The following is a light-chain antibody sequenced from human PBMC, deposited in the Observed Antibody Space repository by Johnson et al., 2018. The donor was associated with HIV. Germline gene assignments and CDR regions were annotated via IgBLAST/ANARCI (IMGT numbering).Light chain of an antibody. CDR3: GTWDSSLSAEAV. CDR2: DNN. CDR1: SSNIGNNY. J-gene: IGLJ1*01. V-gene: IGLV1-51*01. Sequence: QSVLTQPPSVSAAPGQKVTISCSGSSSNIGNNYVSWYQQLPGTAPKLLIYDNNQRPSGIPDRFSGSKSGTSATLGITVLQTGDEADYYCGTWDSSLSAEAVFGSGTNVTVL.